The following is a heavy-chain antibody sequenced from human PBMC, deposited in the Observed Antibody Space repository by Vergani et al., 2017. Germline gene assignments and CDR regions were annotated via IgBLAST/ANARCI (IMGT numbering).Heavy chain of an antibody. CDR2: ISSSSSYI. CDR3: AGADNLRFLEWSKYYYYYYGMDV. Sequence: EVQLVESGGGLVKPGGSLRLSCAASGFTFSSYSMNWVRQAPGKGLEWVSSISSSSSYIYYADSVKGRFTISRDNAKNSLYLQMNSLRAEDTAVYYCAGADNLRFLEWSKYYYYYYGMDVWGQGTTVTVSS. D-gene: IGHD3-3*01. V-gene: IGHV3-21*01. CDR1: GFTFSSYS. J-gene: IGHJ6*02.